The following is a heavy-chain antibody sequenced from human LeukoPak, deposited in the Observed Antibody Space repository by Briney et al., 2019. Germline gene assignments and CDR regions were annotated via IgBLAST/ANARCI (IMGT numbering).Heavy chain of an antibody. V-gene: IGHV4-39*01. J-gene: IGHJ4*02. D-gene: IGHD2-2*01. CDR2: IYYSGST. CDR3: ASIVVVPAAAIDY. CDR1: GGSISSSSYY. Sequence: SETLSLTCTVSGGSISSSSYYWGWIRQPPGKGLEWLGGIYYSGSTYYNPSLKSRVTISVDTSKNQFSLKLSSVTAADTAVYYCASIVVVPAAAIDYWGQGTLVTVSS.